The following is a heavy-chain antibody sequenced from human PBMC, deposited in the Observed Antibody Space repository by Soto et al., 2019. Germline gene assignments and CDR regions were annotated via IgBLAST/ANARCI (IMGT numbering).Heavy chain of an antibody. CDR1: GFSVSSNY. CDR2: IYSGGST. D-gene: IGHD2-8*01. CDR3: ARASNGVDAFDI. Sequence: EVQLVESGGGLVQPGGSLRLSCAASGFSVSSNYMSWVRQAPGKGLEWVSVIYSGGSTYYADSVKGRFTISRDNSKNTLYLQLNSLRAEDTPVYYCARASNGVDAFDIWGQGTMVTVSS. J-gene: IGHJ3*02. V-gene: IGHV3-66*01.